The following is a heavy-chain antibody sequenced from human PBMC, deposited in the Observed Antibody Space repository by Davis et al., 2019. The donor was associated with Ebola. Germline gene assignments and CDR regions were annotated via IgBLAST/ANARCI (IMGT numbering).Heavy chain of an antibody. CDR2: IYYSGST. D-gene: IGHD3-3*01. V-gene: IGHV4-39*01. J-gene: IGHJ4*02. Sequence: SETLSLTCTVSGGSISSSSYYWGWIRQPPGKGLEWIGSIYYSGSTYYNPSLKSRVTISVDTSKNQFSLKLSSVTAADTAVYYCARRGTYDFWSGYYRRPHGGFDYWGQGTLVTVSS. CDR1: GGSISSSSYY. CDR3: ARRGTYDFWSGYYRRPHGGFDY.